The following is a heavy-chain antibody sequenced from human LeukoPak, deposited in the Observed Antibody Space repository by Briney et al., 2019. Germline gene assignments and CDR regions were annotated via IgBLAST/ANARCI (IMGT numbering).Heavy chain of an antibody. D-gene: IGHD5-18*01. CDR3: ARRTRSFSYTYGDAYYYYYMDV. CDR1: GGSISSYY. CDR2: IYTSGST. J-gene: IGHJ6*03. Sequence: SETLSLTCTVSGGSISSYYWSWIRQPAGKGLEWIGRIYTSGSTNYKPSLKSRVTMSVDTSKNQFSLKLSSVTAADTAVYYCARRTRSFSYTYGDAYYYYYMDVWGKGTTVIVS. V-gene: IGHV4-4*07.